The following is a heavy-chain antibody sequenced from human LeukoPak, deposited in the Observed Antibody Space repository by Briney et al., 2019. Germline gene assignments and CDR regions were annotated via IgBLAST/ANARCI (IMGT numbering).Heavy chain of an antibody. V-gene: IGHV1-69*04. CDR1: GGTFSSYA. D-gene: IGHD6-13*01. Sequence: ASVKVSCKASGGTFSSYAINWVRQAPGQGLEWMGRIIPILGIANYAQKFQGRVTITTDESTSTAYMELSSLRSEDTAVYYCARGVAAAGTEDWFDPWGQGTLVTVSS. CDR3: ARGVAAAGTEDWFDP. CDR2: IIPILGIA. J-gene: IGHJ5*02.